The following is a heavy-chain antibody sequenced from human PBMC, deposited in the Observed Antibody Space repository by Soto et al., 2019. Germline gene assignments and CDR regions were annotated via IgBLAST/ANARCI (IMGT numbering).Heavy chain of an antibody. D-gene: IGHD6-13*01. V-gene: IGHV3-48*03. CDR3: AREPLVLIAALPRRSYYFDY. CDR1: GFTFSSYE. Sequence: PGGSLRLSCAASGFTFSSYEMNWVRQAPGKGLEWVSYISSSGSTIYYADSVKGRFTISRDNAKNSLYLQMDSLRAEDTAVYYCAREPLVLIAALPRRSYYFDYWGQGTLVTVSS. J-gene: IGHJ4*02. CDR2: ISSSGSTI.